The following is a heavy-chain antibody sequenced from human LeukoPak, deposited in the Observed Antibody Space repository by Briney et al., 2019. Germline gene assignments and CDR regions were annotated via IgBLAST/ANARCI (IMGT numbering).Heavy chain of an antibody. J-gene: IGHJ4*02. Sequence: PSETLSLTCAVSGGSITTADFDWAWIRQPPGQGFEWIATISSSGKAYYYPSLMSRVTISVDTSKNHFPLDVTSVTAADAGLFYCARFKGGTGFDYWGRGVLVIVS. CDR1: GGSITTADFD. CDR3: ARFKGGTGFDY. V-gene: IGHV4-39*02. D-gene: IGHD1-26*01. CDR2: ISSSGKA.